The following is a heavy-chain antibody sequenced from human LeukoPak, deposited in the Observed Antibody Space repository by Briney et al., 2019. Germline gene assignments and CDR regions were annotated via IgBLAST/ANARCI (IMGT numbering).Heavy chain of an antibody. Sequence: PGGSLRLSCAASGFTFDDYGMNWVRQAPGKGLEWVSSISSSSSYIYYADSVKGRFTISRDNAKNSLYLQMNSLRAEDTAVYYCARYQGGDSTLGYWGQGTLVTVSS. CDR3: ARYQGGDSTLGY. V-gene: IGHV3-21*01. J-gene: IGHJ4*02. D-gene: IGHD2-21*02. CDR2: ISSSSSYI. CDR1: GFTFDDYG.